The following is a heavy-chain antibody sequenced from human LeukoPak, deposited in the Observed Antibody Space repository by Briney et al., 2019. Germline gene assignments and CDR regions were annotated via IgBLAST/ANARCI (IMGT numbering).Heavy chain of an antibody. V-gene: IGHV3-23*01. CDR2: ISGSGGST. D-gene: IGHD4-17*01. Sequence: QPGGSLRLSCAASGFTVSSNYMNWVRQAPGKGLEWVSAISGSGGSTYYADSVKGRFTISRDNSKNTLYLQMNSLRAEDTAVYYCAKDRWTTVTTFDYWGQGTLVTVSS. J-gene: IGHJ4*02. CDR3: AKDRWTTVTTFDY. CDR1: GFTVSSNY.